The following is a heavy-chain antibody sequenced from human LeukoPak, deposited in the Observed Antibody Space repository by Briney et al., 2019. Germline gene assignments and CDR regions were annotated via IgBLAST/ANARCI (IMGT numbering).Heavy chain of an antibody. J-gene: IGHJ4*02. CDR1: GFSFTTYN. V-gene: IGHV3-48*01. Sequence: GGSLRLSCAASGFSFTTYNMNWVRQAPGKGLEWLSCIRRSGSVMFYADSVKGRFTISRDNAKNSLYLQMNSLRVEDTAVYYCVREGDSGSYSHYWGQGTLVTVSS. CDR3: VREGDSGSYSHY. CDR2: IRRSGSVM. D-gene: IGHD1-26*01.